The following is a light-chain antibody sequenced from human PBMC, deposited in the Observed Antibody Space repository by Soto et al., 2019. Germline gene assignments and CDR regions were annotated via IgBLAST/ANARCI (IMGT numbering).Light chain of an antibody. CDR2: GAS. V-gene: IGKV3-20*01. Sequence: EIVLTQSPGTLSLSPGERATLSCRASQSVSSSYLAWYQQKAGQAPRLLMYGASTRATGIPDRFSGSGSGTDFTLTISRLEPEDFALYYCQQYGSSPPWTFGQGTKVEI. CDR1: QSVSSSY. CDR3: QQYGSSPPWT. J-gene: IGKJ1*01.